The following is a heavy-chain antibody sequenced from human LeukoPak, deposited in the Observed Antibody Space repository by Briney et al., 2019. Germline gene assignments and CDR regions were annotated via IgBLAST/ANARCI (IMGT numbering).Heavy chain of an antibody. J-gene: IGHJ4*02. CDR1: GGSISSGSYY. Sequence: TSETLSLTCTVSGGSISSGSYYWSWIRQPAGKGLEWIGRIYTSGSTNYNPSLKSRVTISVDTSKNQFSLKLSSVTAADTAVYYCARGVLWGDSSGYVRAAYYFDYWGQGTLVTVSS. CDR2: IYTSGST. CDR3: ARGVLWGDSSGYVRAAYYFDY. D-gene: IGHD3-22*01. V-gene: IGHV4-61*02.